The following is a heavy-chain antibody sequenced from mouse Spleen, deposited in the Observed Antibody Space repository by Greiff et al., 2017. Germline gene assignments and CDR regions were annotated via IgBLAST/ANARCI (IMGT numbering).Heavy chain of an antibody. CDR3: ARPPAGAQFAY. CDR1: GYAFSSSW. V-gene: IGHV1-82*01. CDR2: IYPEDGDT. Sequence: QVQLQQSGPELVKPGASVKISCKASGYAFSSSWLNWVKQRPGKGLEWIGRIYPEDGDTNYNGKFKGKATLTADKSSSTAYMQLSSLTSEDSAVYFCARPPAGAQFAYWGQGTLVTVSA. D-gene: IGHD3-1*01. J-gene: IGHJ3*01.